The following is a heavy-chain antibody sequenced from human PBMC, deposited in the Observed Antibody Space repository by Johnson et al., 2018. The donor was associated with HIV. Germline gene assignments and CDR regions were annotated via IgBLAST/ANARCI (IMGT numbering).Heavy chain of an antibody. J-gene: IGHJ3*02. D-gene: IGHD6-19*01. CDR2: IGTAGDT. CDR1: GFTLSSYD. Sequence: VQLVESGGGVVQPGRSLRLSCAASGFTLSSYDMHWVRQATGKDLEWVSAIGTAGDTYYPGPVKGRFTIPRENAKNSLYLQMNSLRAEDTAVDYCARGEQWLVPDSEDAFDIWGQGTMVTVSS. V-gene: IGHV3-13*01. CDR3: ARGEQWLVPDSEDAFDI.